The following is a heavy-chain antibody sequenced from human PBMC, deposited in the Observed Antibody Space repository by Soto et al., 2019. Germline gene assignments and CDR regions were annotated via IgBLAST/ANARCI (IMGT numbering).Heavy chain of an antibody. CDR1: GYTFTSYD. J-gene: IGHJ6*02. CDR3: AREGDERTAMVTYYYGMDV. CDR2: MNPNSGNT. Sequence: ASVKVSCKASGYTFTSYDINWVRQATGQGLEWMGWMNPNSGNTGYAQKFQGRVTMTRNTSISTAYMELSSLRSEDTAVYYCAREGDERTAMVTYYYGMDVWGQGTTVTVSS. V-gene: IGHV1-8*01. D-gene: IGHD5-18*01.